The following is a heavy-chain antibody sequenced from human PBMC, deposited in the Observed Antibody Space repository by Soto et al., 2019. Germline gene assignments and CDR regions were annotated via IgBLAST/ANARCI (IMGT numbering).Heavy chain of an antibody. CDR2: IYYTGDT. J-gene: IGHJ5*02. V-gene: IGHV4-59*08. CDR3: ARHRGPMVRGVISNWFDP. Sequence: PSETLSLTCTVSGDSISTYYWHWIRLPPGKGMEWIGYIYYTGDTNYNPSLKGRVTISLDTSKNQFSLKLSSVTAADTAVYYCARHRGPMVRGVISNWFDPWGQGTMVTVYS. D-gene: IGHD3-10*01. CDR1: GDSISTYY.